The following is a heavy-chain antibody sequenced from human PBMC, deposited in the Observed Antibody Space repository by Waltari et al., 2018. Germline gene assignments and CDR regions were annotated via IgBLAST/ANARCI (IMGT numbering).Heavy chain of an antibody. CDR3: AREIYGGNSRPYDH. J-gene: IGHJ4*02. CDR1: GGSVNSYY. D-gene: IGHD2-21*02. CDR2: IYYNGNT. Sequence: QVQLQESGPGLVKPSETLSLTCTVSGGSVNSYYGGWIRQPPRKVLEWIGHIYYNGNTDYNPTLKSRVTILVDTSKNQVSLKLSSVTTADTALYFCAREIYGGNSRPYDHWGQGTLVTVAS. V-gene: IGHV4-59*02.